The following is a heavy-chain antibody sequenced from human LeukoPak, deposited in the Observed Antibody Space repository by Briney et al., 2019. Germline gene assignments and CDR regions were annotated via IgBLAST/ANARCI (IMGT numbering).Heavy chain of an antibody. CDR2: IYTSGST. CDR3: ARQIMVRGVILRLDY. CDR1: GGSISSGSYY. Sequence: PSQTLSLTCTVSGGSISSGSYYWSWIRQPAGKGLEWIGRIYTSGSTNYNPSLKSRVTISVDTSKNQFSLKLSSVTAADTAVYYCARQIMVRGVILRLDYWGQGTLVTVSS. J-gene: IGHJ4*02. D-gene: IGHD3-10*01. V-gene: IGHV4-61*02.